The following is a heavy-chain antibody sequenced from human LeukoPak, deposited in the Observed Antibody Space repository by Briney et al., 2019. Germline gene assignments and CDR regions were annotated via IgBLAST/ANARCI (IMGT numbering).Heavy chain of an antibody. CDR2: ISGSGGST. J-gene: IGHJ6*03. CDR1: GFTFSNYG. Sequence: GGSLRLSCAASGFTFSNYGMSWVRQAPGKGLEWVSTISGSGGSTYYADSVKGRFTISRDNSKNTLYLQMNSLRAEDTAVYYCAKPPPRGGYYYMDVWGKGTTVTISS. CDR3: AKPPPRGGYYYMDV. D-gene: IGHD3-10*01. V-gene: IGHV3-23*01.